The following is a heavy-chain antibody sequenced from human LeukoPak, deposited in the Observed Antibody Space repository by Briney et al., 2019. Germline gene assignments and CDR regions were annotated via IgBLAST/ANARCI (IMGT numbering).Heavy chain of an antibody. J-gene: IGHJ3*02. V-gene: IGHV3-74*01. Sequence: GGSLRLSCVVSGFTLRDYYMHWVRQAPGKGLVWVSHMNDDGSTTDYADSVKGRFTISRDNAKNTLYLQMNSLRAEDTAVYYCARGGVPYACDIWGQGTMVTVSS. CDR2: MNDDGSTT. CDR3: ARGGVPYACDI. D-gene: IGHD3-10*01. CDR1: GFTLRDYY.